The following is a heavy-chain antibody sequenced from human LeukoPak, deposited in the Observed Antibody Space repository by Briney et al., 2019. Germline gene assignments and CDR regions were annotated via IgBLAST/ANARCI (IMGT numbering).Heavy chain of an antibody. CDR1: GFTFSTYG. V-gene: IGHV3-30*02. J-gene: IGHJ5*02. CDR2: VQNDGSSK. CDR3: AKELSALVIGGEIWFDP. Sequence: GGSLRLSCAASGFTFSTYGMHWVRQAPGKGLEWVAFVQNDGSSKYYADSVKGRFTISRDNSKNTVYLQMSSLRVEDTAVFYCAKELSALVIGGEIWFDPGGQGTLVTVTS. D-gene: IGHD3-10*01.